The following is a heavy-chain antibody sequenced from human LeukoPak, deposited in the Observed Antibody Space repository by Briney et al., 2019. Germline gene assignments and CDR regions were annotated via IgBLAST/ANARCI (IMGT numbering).Heavy chain of an antibody. D-gene: IGHD4-17*01. J-gene: IGHJ3*02. CDR3: ARAVYGFDAFDI. CDR1: GFTFSSYS. Sequence: PGGSLRLSCAASGFTFSSYSMNWVRQAPGKGLEWVSSISSSSSYIYYADSVKGRFTISRDNAKNSLYLQMNSLRAVDTAVYYCARAVYGFDAFDIWGQGTMVTVSS. CDR2: ISSSSSYI. V-gene: IGHV3-21*01.